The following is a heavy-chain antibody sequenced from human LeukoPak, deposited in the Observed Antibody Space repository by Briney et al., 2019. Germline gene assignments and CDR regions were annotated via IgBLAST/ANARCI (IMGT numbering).Heavy chain of an antibody. D-gene: IGHD4-17*01. J-gene: IGHJ3*02. CDR1: GYTFTSYD. Sequence: ASVKVSCKASGYTFTSYDINWVRQATGQGLEWMGWMNPNSGNTGYAQKFQGRVTMTRNTSISTAYMELSSLRSEDTAVYHCAKPARGDYVGRRAFDIWGQGTMVTVSS. V-gene: IGHV1-8*01. CDR3: AKPARGDYVGRRAFDI. CDR2: MNPNSGNT.